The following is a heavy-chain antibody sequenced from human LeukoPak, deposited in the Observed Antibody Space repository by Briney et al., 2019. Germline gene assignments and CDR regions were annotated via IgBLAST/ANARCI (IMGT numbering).Heavy chain of an antibody. Sequence: ASVKVSCKASGYTFSNYCMHWVRQAPGQGLEWMGWISADNGNTDYVQKFQGRVTMTTDTSTSTAYMELRSLRSDDTAVYYCARALYHTFDYWGQGTLVTVSS. CDR1: GYTFSNYC. V-gene: IGHV1-18*04. J-gene: IGHJ4*02. D-gene: IGHD2-2*01. CDR3: ARALYHTFDY. CDR2: ISADNGNT.